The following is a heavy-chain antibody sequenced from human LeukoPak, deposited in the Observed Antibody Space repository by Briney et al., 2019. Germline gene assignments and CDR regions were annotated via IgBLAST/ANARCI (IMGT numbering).Heavy chain of an antibody. D-gene: IGHD1-26*01. J-gene: IGHJ4*02. CDR3: ATTSFRYIVGAVDY. Sequence: ASVKVSCKVSGYTLTELSMHWVRQAPGKGLEWMGGSDPEDGETIYAQKFQGRVTMTEDTSTDTAYMELSSLRSEDTAVYYCATTSFRYIVGAVDYWGQGTLVTVSS. CDR1: GYTLTELS. V-gene: IGHV1-24*01. CDR2: SDPEDGET.